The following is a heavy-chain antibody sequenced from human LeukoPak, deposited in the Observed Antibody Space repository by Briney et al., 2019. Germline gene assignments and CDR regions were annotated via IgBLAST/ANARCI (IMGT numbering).Heavy chain of an antibody. CDR2: ISDDGTYT. Sequence: ETLSLTCAVYGGSFSGYYWSWIRQPPGKGLVWVSRISDDGTYTANVDSVEGRFTISRDNVRNTLYLHMNSLRAEDTAVYYCARLQGDYTAYDCWGQGTLVTVSS. CDR1: GGSFSGYY. V-gene: IGHV3-74*03. CDR3: ARLQGDYTAYDC. J-gene: IGHJ4*02. D-gene: IGHD4-17*01.